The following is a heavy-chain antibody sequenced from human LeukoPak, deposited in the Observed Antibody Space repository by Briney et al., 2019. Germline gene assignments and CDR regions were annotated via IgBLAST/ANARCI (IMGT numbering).Heavy chain of an antibody. Sequence: SQTLSLTCTVSGGSISSGAYYWSWIRQLPGKGLEWIGYIYYSGSTNYNPSLKSRVTISVDTSKNQFSLKLSSVTAADTAVYYCARHAFDYSSGWSDAFDIWGQGTMVTVSS. V-gene: IGHV4-30-4*08. D-gene: IGHD6-19*01. CDR1: GGSISSGAYY. J-gene: IGHJ3*02. CDR3: ARHAFDYSSGWSDAFDI. CDR2: IYYSGST.